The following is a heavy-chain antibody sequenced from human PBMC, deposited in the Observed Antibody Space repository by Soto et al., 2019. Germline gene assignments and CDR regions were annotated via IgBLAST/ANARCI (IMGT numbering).Heavy chain of an antibody. Sequence: GGSLRLSCAASGFTFSSYGMHWVRQAPGKGLEWVAVIWYDGSNKYYADSVKGRFTISRDNSKNTLYLQMNSLRAEDTAVYYCARVGSFYSSSSPYYYYMDVWGKGTTVTVSS. J-gene: IGHJ6*03. D-gene: IGHD6-6*01. CDR1: GFTFSSYG. CDR3: ARVGSFYSSSSPYYYYMDV. V-gene: IGHV3-33*01. CDR2: IWYDGSNK.